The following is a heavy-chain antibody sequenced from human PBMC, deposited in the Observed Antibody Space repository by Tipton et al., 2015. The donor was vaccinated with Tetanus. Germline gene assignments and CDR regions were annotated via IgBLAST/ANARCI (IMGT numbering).Heavy chain of an antibody. J-gene: IGHJ6*02. CDR1: GFAFDEST. CDR2: IDSDGSGT. V-gene: IGHV3-74*01. Sequence: SLRLSCAASGFAFDESTMHWVRQAPGKGLVWVSRIDSDGSGTTYADSMKGRFTISRDNAKNTLYLQMSSLRAEDTAVYYCVRVLKGAKCSRSSCYGYGMDVWGQGTTVTVSS. CDR3: VRVLKGAKCSRSSCYGYGMDV. D-gene: IGHD2-2*01.